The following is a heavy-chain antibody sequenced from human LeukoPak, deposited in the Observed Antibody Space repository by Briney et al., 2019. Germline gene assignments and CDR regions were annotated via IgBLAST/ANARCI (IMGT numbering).Heavy chain of an antibody. CDR1: GYTFTGYY. Sequence: GASLKVSCKASGYTFTGYYIHWVRQAPGQGLEWMGWINPNSGGTNYAQKFQGRVTMTRDTSISTAYMELSRLTSDDTAVYYCARDASVRDYSNSDYWGQGTLVTVSS. V-gene: IGHV1-2*02. D-gene: IGHD4-11*01. J-gene: IGHJ4*02. CDR3: ARDASVRDYSNSDY. CDR2: INPNSGGT.